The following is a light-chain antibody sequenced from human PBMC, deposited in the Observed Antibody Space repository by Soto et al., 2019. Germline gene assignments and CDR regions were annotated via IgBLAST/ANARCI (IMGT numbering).Light chain of an antibody. Sequence: VLTQQPSASGTPGQRVTISCSGSSSNIGSNTVNWYQQLPGTAPKLLIYSNNQRPSGVPDRFSGSKSGTSASLAISGLQSEDEADYYCAAWDDSLNGLYVFGTGTKVTVL. V-gene: IGLV1-44*01. CDR1: SSNIGSNT. J-gene: IGLJ1*01. CDR3: AAWDDSLNGLYV. CDR2: SNN.